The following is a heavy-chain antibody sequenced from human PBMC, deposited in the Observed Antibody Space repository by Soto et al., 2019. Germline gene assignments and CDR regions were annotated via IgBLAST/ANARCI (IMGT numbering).Heavy chain of an antibody. CDR2: ISYDGSNK. CDR1: GFTFSSYG. CDR3: AKDLHNVAKYYFDY. Sequence: GGSLRLSCAASGFTFSSYGMHWVRQAPGKGLEWVAVISYDGSNKYYADSVKGRFTISRDNSKNTLYLQMNSLRAEDTAVYYCAKDLHNVAKYYFDYWGQGTLVTVSS. V-gene: IGHV3-30*18. D-gene: IGHD2-15*01. J-gene: IGHJ4*02.